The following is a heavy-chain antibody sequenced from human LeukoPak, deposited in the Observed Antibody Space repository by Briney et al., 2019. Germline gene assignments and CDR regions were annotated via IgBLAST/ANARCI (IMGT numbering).Heavy chain of an antibody. CDR3: ARDPTGPTSRWELLNRYFDY. CDR1: GYTFTRYG. J-gene: IGHJ4*02. Sequence: ASVKVSCKESGYTFTRYGISWVRQACGQGLEWMGWIRAYNGNTNYAQKRQGRVTMTTDTSKSTDDRGLRSRRSVDTAVYYCARDPTGPTSRWELLNRYFDYWGQGTLVTVSS. V-gene: IGHV1-18*01. D-gene: IGHD1-26*01. CDR2: IRAYNGNT.